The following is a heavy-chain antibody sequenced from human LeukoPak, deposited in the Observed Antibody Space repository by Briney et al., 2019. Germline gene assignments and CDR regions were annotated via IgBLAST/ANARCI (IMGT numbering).Heavy chain of an antibody. D-gene: IGHD6-19*01. CDR3: AKGSYSSGWANRY. Sequence: GGSLRLSCAASGFNFSSYAMSWVRQAPGKGLEWVSAISGSGAGTYYADSVKGRFTISRDNSKNTLYLQMNSLRADDTAVYYCAKGSYSSGWANRYWGQGTLVTVSS. V-gene: IGHV3-23*01. J-gene: IGHJ4*02. CDR1: GFNFSSYA. CDR2: ISGSGAGT.